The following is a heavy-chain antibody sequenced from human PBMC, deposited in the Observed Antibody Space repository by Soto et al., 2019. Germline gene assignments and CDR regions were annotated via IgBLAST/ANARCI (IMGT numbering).Heavy chain of an antibody. D-gene: IGHD3-10*01. Sequence: QVQLQESGPGLVKPSQTLSLTCTVSGGSISSGGYYWSWIRQHPGKGLEWIGYISYTGSTYYNPSLKRRVTTAVDTSKNQSSPMLTSLTAADTALYYCSTLYMVRVVRTFDYWGQGTLVTVSS. V-gene: IGHV4-31*03. CDR2: ISYTGST. CDR3: STLYMVRVVRTFDY. CDR1: GGSISSGGYY. J-gene: IGHJ4*02.